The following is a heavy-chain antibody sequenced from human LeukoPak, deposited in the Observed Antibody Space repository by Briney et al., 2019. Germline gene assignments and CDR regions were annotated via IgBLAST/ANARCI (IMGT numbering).Heavy chain of an antibody. CDR3: ARGSITMVRGVRSDAFYI. D-gene: IGHD3-10*01. J-gene: IGHJ3*02. V-gene: IGHV1-8*01. Sequence: ASVKVSCKASGYTFTSYDINWVRQATGQGLEWMGWMNPNSGNTGYAQKFQGRVTMTRNTSISTAYMELSSLRSEDTAVYYCARGSITMVRGVRSDAFYIWGQGAMVTVSS. CDR1: GYTFTSYD. CDR2: MNPNSGNT.